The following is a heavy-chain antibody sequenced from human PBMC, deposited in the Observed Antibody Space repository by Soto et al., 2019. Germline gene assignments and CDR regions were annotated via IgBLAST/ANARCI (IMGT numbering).Heavy chain of an antibody. Sequence: ASVKVSCKASGGTFSSYAISWVRQAPGQGLEWMGGIIPILGIANYAQKFQGRVTITADKSTSTAYMELSSLRSEDTAVYSCARDISEGSGTTSSYYYYGMDVWGQGTTVTVSS. CDR2: IIPILGIA. CDR1: GGTFSSYA. V-gene: IGHV1-69*10. J-gene: IGHJ6*02. D-gene: IGHD1-7*01. CDR3: ARDISEGSGTTSSYYYYGMDV.